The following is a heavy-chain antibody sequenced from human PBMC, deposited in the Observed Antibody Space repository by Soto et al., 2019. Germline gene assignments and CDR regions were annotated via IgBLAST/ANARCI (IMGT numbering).Heavy chain of an antibody. J-gene: IGHJ6*02. CDR1: GGSFSGYF. Sequence: SETLSLTCAVYGGSFSGYFWSLIRQPPGKGLEWIEEINHSGSTNYNPSLKSQVTISVDTSKNQCSPKLSSVTAADTAVYYCARVGAKFVYYYCGMDVWGQGTTVT. D-gene: IGHD1-26*01. CDR3: ARVGAKFVYYYCGMDV. CDR2: INHSGST. V-gene: IGHV4-34*01.